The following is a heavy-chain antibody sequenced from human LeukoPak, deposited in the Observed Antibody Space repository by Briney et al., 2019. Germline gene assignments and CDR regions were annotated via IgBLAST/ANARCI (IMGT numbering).Heavy chain of an antibody. Sequence: PGGSLRLSCAASGFTLSTHWMHWVRQAPGKGLEWVSRISGDRTTTSYADSVKGRFTISRVNAKSTLYLEMDSLRAEDTAIYYCARRWYTGTYYYFDLWGQGTLVTVSS. J-gene: IGHJ4*02. CDR3: ARRWYTGTYYYFDL. V-gene: IGHV3-74*01. D-gene: IGHD1-26*01. CDR2: ISGDRTTT. CDR1: GFTLSTHW.